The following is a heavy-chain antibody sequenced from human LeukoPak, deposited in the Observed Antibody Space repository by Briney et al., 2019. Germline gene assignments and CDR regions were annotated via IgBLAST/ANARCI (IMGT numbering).Heavy chain of an antibody. Sequence: ASVKVSCKASGYTFTGYYMHWVRQAPGQGLEWMGWINPNSGGTNYAQKFQGRVTMTRDTSISTAYMELSRLRSDDTAVYYCARTSVGSGSLDFDYWGQGTLVTVSS. CDR3: ARTSVGSGSLDFDY. J-gene: IGHJ4*02. D-gene: IGHD3-10*01. CDR2: INPNSGGT. CDR1: GYTFTGYY. V-gene: IGHV1-2*02.